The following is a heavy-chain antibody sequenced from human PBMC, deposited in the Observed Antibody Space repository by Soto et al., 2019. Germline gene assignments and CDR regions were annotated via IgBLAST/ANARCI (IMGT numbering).Heavy chain of an antibody. D-gene: IGHD4-17*01. V-gene: IGHV1-3*01. CDR1: GYTFTSYD. J-gene: IGHJ4*02. CDR2: INAGNGNT. Sequence: ASVKVSCKASGYTFTSYDMHWVRQAPGQRLEWMGWINAGNGNTKYSQKFQGRVTITRDTSASTAYMELSSLRSEDTAVYYCARTDATNDYDLHYWGQGTLVTVSS. CDR3: ARTDATNDYDLHY.